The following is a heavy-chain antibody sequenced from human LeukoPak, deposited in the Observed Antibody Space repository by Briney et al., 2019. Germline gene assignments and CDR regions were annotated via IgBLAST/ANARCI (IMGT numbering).Heavy chain of an antibody. CDR1: GGSISSSSHY. V-gene: IGHV4-39*02. CDR3: ARLVSAEGYFDY. D-gene: IGHD6-25*01. CDR2: IYYSGST. Sequence: PSETLSLTCTVSGGSISSSSHYWAWIRQPPGKGLEWLASIYYSGSTYYNPSLKSRVTISVDMSKNHFSLKLRSVTAADTAVYYCARLVSAEGYFDYWGQGTLVTVSP. J-gene: IGHJ4*02.